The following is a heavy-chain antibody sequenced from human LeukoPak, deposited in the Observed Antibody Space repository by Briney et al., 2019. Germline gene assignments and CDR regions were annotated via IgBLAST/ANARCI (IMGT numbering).Heavy chain of an antibody. J-gene: IGHJ3*01. D-gene: IGHD4-17*01. CDR2: IKQGGSEI. CDR1: GFSLSSYG. V-gene: IGHV3-7*05. Sequence: GGSLRLSCAASGFSLSSYGMSWVRQAPGKGLERVAIIKQGGSEIAYVDSVKGRFTISRDYAKNSLYLQMNSLRDEDTAVYYGVREPTVSNLHDAFDVWGEGALVTVSS. CDR3: VREPTVSNLHDAFDV.